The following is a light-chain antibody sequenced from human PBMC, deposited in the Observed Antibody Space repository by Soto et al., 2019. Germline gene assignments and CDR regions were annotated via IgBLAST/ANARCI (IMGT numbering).Light chain of an antibody. CDR2: KAS. Sequence: DIQMTHSPSTLPASVVYRVTISCRSSQTISSWLAWYQQKPGKAPKLLIYKASTLKSGVPSRFSGSGSGTEFTLTISSLQPDDFATYYCQHYNSYSEAFGQGTKVDIK. CDR3: QHYNSYSEA. V-gene: IGKV1-5*03. J-gene: IGKJ1*01. CDR1: QTISSW.